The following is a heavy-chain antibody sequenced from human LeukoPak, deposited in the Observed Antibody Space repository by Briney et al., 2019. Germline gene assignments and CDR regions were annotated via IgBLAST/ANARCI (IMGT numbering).Heavy chain of an antibody. D-gene: IGHD2-15*01. V-gene: IGHV3-30*03. CDR2: ISYDGIKK. J-gene: IGHJ4*02. CDR3: ARGSSVVALD. Sequence: GGSLRLSCAASGFTFSSYGIHWVRQAPGKGLEWVAVISYDGIKKFYADSVKGRFTISRDNSKNTLYLQMNSLRAEDTAVYYCARGSSVVALDWGQGTLVTVSS. CDR1: GFTFSSYG.